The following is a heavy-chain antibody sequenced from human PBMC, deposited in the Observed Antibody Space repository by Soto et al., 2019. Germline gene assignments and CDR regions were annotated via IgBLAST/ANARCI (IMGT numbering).Heavy chain of an antibody. J-gene: IGHJ4*02. CDR3: AKDGAPRYCSRSSCHPAGAY. D-gene: IGHD2-15*01. Sequence: QVLLVESGGGVVQPGRSLSLSCAGSGFTFSNYGLHWVRQAPGKGLDWVSFISFDGSHKYYADSVKGRFTISRDNSNNMLYLQMDSLTTEDTAVYYCAKDGAPRYCSRSSCHPAGAYWGQGTLVTVSS. CDR2: ISFDGSHK. V-gene: IGHV3-30*18. CDR1: GFTFSNYG.